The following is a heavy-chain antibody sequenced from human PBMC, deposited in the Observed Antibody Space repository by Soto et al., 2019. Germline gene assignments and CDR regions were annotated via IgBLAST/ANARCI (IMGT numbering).Heavy chain of an antibody. D-gene: IGHD3-9*01. CDR3: LSYYDILTGYTFDY. Sequence: PSETLSLTCAVSSGSITNNRWWSWVRQPPGKGLEWIGEIFHSGSTRYNPSLNSRVTMSMDKSKNQLSLELTSVTAADTAVYYCLSYYDILTGYTFDYWGPGTLVTVSS. J-gene: IGHJ4*02. CDR1: SGSITNNRW. CDR2: IFHSGST. V-gene: IGHV4-4*02.